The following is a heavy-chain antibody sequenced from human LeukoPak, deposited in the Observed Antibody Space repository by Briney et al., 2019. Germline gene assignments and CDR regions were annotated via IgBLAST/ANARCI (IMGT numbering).Heavy chain of an antibody. J-gene: IGHJ5*02. D-gene: IGHD3-10*01. CDR3: ARDGITMVRGVIQVDWFDP. CDR1: GGTFSSYA. V-gene: IGHV1-69*05. CDR2: IIPIFGTA. Sequence: GASVKVSCKASGGTFSSYAISWVRQAPGQGLEWMGGIIPIFGTANYAQKFQGRVTITTDESTSTAYMELRSLRSDDTAVYYCARDGITMVRGVIQVDWFDPWGQGTLVTVSS.